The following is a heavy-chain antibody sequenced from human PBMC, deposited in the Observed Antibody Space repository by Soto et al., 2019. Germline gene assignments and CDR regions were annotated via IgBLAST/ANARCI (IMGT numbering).Heavy chain of an antibody. CDR1: GDSVSSNSAA. CDR3: AGQNQWLDS. D-gene: IGHD6-19*01. V-gene: IGHV6-1*01. CDR2: TYYRSKWHN. J-gene: IGHJ4*02. Sequence: QVQLQQSGPGLVKPSQTLSLTCAISGDSVSSNSAAWNWIRQSPSRGLEWLGRTYYRSKWHNDYAISVKSRIAIRPDTSKNQFSLQLNSVTPEDTAGYYCAGQNQWLDSWGQGTLVTVSS.